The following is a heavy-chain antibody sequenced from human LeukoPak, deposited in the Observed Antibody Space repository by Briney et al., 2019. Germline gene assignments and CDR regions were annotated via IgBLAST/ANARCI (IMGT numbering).Heavy chain of an antibody. D-gene: IGHD6-19*01. CDR1: GFTPNRHW. J-gene: IGHJ4*02. V-gene: IGHV3-7*03. CDR2: IRQNGNEK. Sequence: PGGSLRLSCAASGFTPNRHWMSWVRQAAGKGLEWVASIRQNGNEKYYVDSVKGRFTISRDNSKNTLYLQMNSLRAEDTAVYYCAKDPTPYSSGWWGYWGQGTLVTVSS. CDR3: AKDPTPYSSGWWGY.